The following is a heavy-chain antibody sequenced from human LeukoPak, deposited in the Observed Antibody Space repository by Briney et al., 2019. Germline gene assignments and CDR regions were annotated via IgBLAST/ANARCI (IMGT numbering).Heavy chain of an antibody. V-gene: IGHV4-4*02. Sequence: SETLSLTCAVSGGSISSSNWWSWVRQPPGKGLEWIGEIYHSGSTNYNPSLKSRVTISVDKSKNQFSLKPSSVTAADTAVYYCARFVEMATIFDYWGQGTLVTVSS. CDR1: GGSISSSNW. J-gene: IGHJ4*02. D-gene: IGHD5-24*01. CDR2: IYHSGST. CDR3: ARFVEMATIFDY.